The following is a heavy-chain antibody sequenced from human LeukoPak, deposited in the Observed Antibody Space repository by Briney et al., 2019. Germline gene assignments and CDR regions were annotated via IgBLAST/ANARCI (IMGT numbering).Heavy chain of an antibody. J-gene: IGHJ5*02. Sequence: PSHTLSLTCAISGDSVSSNSVTWHWIRQSPSRGLEWLGRTYYRSTWYNDYAVSVRGRITVNPDTSKNQFSLHLNSVTPEDTAVYYCARRLTQYDCFDPWGQGILVTVSS. CDR2: TYYRSTWYN. D-gene: IGHD2-2*01. V-gene: IGHV6-1*01. CDR3: ARRLTQYDCFDP. CDR1: GDSVSSNSVT.